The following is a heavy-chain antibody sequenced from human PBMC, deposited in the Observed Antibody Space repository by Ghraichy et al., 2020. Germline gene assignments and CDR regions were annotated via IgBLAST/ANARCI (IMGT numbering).Heavy chain of an antibody. CDR1: GFTFSHYG. J-gene: IGHJ4*02. Sequence: GGSLRLSCAASGFTFSHYGMHWVRQAPGKGLEWVSVISYDGANKYYRDSVKGRFTTSRDNSKQTLYLQMGSLRTEDTAVYYCAKDFQSLVELHAAYFDSWGRGTLVTVSS. V-gene: IGHV3-30*18. CDR2: ISYDGANK. D-gene: IGHD6-19*01. CDR3: AKDFQSLVELHAAYFDS.